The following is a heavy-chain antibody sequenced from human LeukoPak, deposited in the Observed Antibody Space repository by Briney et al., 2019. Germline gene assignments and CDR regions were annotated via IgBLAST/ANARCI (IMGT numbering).Heavy chain of an antibody. D-gene: IGHD3-10*01. CDR3: ARDSGSGNYEG. CDR2: ITSGRTT. CDR1: GGSISSYY. Sequence: TSETLSLTCTVSGGSISSYYWNWIRQPAGKGLEWIGRITSGRTTNYNPSLKSRLTMSVDTSKNQFSLRLSSVTAADTAVYYCARDSGSGNYEGWGQGTLVTVSS. J-gene: IGHJ4*02. V-gene: IGHV4-4*07.